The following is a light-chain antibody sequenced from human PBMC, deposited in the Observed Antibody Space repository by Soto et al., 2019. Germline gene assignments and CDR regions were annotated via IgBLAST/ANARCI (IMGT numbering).Light chain of an antibody. CDR1: QSVSSN. J-gene: IGKJ1*01. Sequence: EIVMTQSPATLSVSPGERATLSCRASQSVSSNLAWYQQKPGQAPRLLIYGASTRATGIPARFSGSGSGTEFTLTISSLQSEDFATYYYQKYHSAPRTFGQGTKVEIK. CDR3: QKYHSAPRT. CDR2: GAS. V-gene: IGKV3-15*01.